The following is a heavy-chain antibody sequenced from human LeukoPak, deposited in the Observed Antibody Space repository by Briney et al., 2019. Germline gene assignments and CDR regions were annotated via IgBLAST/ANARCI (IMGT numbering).Heavy chain of an antibody. D-gene: IGHD2-15*01. V-gene: IGHV4-39*07. CDR2: IYHSGST. Sequence: PSETPSLTCTVSGGSISSSSYYWGWIRQPPGKGLEWIGEIYHSGSTNYNPSLKSRVTISVDKSKNQFSLKLSSVTAADTAVYYCAREAIYCSGGSCYSFGNYMDVWGKGTTVTVSS. J-gene: IGHJ6*03. CDR1: GGSISSSSYY. CDR3: AREAIYCSGGSCYSFGNYMDV.